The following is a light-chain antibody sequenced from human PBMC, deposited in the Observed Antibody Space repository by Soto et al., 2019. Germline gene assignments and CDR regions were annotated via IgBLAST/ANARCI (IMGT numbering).Light chain of an antibody. CDR2: APS. V-gene: IGKV1-39*01. CDR1: QSTSSY. J-gene: IGKJ3*01. Sequence: DIQMTQSPSSLSASVGDRVTITCRASQSTSSYLNWYQQKPGKAPKLLIYAPSSLRSGVPSRFSGSGSGPAFSLTISSLQREDFATYYCQQSYSTPPTFVPGTKVDIK. CDR3: QQSYSTPPT.